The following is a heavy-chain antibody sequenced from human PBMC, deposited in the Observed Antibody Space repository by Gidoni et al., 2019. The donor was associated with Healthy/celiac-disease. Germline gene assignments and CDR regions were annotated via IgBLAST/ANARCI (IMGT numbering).Heavy chain of an antibody. CDR2: IYHSGST. Sequence: QLQLQESGPRLVKPSVPLSLTCAVPGGSISRSNWWSWVRQPPGKGPEWIGDIYHSGSTNYNPSLKSRVTISVDKSKNQFSLKLSSVTAADTAVYYCAREDGIAVARNWFDPWGQGTLVTVSS. V-gene: IGHV4-4*02. D-gene: IGHD6-19*01. CDR1: GGSISRSNW. CDR3: AREDGIAVARNWFDP. J-gene: IGHJ5*02.